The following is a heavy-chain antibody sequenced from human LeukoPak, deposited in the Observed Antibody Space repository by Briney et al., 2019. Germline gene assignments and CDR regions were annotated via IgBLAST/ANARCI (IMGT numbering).Heavy chain of an antibody. J-gene: IGHJ4*02. CDR2: ISGSGGST. D-gene: IGHD5-18*01. Sequence: GGSLRLSCAASGFTFSSYAMSWVRQAPGKGLGWVSAISGSGGSTYYADSVKGRFTISRDNSKNTLYLQMNSLRAEDTAVYYCAKRGSYSYGPDWGQGTLVTVSS. V-gene: IGHV3-23*01. CDR3: AKRGSYSYGPD. CDR1: GFTFSSYA.